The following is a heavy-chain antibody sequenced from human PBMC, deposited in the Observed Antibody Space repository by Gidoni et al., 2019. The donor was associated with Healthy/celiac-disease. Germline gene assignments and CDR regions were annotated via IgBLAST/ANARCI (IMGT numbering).Heavy chain of an antibody. CDR2: IYPSGGT. CDR1: GGPLSSSNW. Sequence: QAQLQESGPGLVTPSGPLSLTCPVSGGPLSSSNWWSWVRQPPGKGLEWIGEIYPSGGTNYNPTLKSRVTISVEKSKNQFSLKLSSVTAAETAVDYCARVSCSGGSCRWRDFDYGGQGTLVTVSS. D-gene: IGHD2-15*01. J-gene: IGHJ4*02. V-gene: IGHV4-4*02. CDR3: ARVSCSGGSCRWRDFDY.